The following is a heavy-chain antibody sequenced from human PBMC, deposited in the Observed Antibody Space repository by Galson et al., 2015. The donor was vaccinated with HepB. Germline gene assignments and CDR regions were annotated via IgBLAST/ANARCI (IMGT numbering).Heavy chain of an antibody. D-gene: IGHD2-2*01. V-gene: IGHV3-23*01. CDR3: AGRTRAPYQLLN. CDR2: ISGSGGST. Sequence: SLRLSCAASGFTFSSYAMSWVRQAPGKGLEWVSAISGSGGSTYYADSVKGRFTISRDNAKNSLYLQMNSLRAEDTAVYYCAGRTRAPYQLLNWGQGTLVTVSS. J-gene: IGHJ4*02. CDR1: GFTFSSYA.